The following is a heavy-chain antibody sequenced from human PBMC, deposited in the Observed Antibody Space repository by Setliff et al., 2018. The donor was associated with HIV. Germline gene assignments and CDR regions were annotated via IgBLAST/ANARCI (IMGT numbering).Heavy chain of an antibody. CDR1: GFTFNTYA. V-gene: IGHV3-23*01. D-gene: IGHD2-15*01. CDR2: ISAGGGNT. Sequence: AGGSLRLSCAASGFTFNTYAMNWVRQAPGKGLEWVSGISAGGGNTYYGDSVKGRFTISRDNSRNTLYLQMNSLRIEDTAVYYCSGIVVGPFVDCWGQGTLVTVSS. CDR3: SGIVVGPFVDC. J-gene: IGHJ4*02.